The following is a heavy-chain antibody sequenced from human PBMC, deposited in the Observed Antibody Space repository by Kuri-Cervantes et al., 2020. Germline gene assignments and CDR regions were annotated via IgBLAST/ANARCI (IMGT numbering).Heavy chain of an antibody. CDR1: GFIFSNYW. V-gene: IGHV3-7*01. J-gene: IGHJ3*02. CDR3: AREDYGDSRTTFDI. Sequence: GGSLRLSCAASGFIFSNYWMSWVRQAPGKGLEWVANIKQDGSEKYYVDSVKGRFTISRDNAKNSLYLQMNSLRAEDTAVYYCAREDYGDSRTTFDIWGQGTMVTVS. CDR2: IKQDGSEK. D-gene: IGHD4-17*01.